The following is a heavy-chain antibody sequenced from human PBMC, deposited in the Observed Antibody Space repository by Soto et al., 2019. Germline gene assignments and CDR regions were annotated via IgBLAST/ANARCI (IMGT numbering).Heavy chain of an antibody. J-gene: IGHJ3*02. CDR2: ISWNSGSI. Sequence: GGSLRISCAASGFTFDDYAMHWVRQAPGKGLEWVSGISWNSGSIGYADSVKGRFTISRDNAKNSLYLQMNSLRAEDTALYCCAKDGGGYSSSWFAFYIWGQGTMVTVSS. V-gene: IGHV3-9*01. D-gene: IGHD6-13*01. CDR1: GFTFDDYA. CDR3: AKDGGGYSSSWFAFYI.